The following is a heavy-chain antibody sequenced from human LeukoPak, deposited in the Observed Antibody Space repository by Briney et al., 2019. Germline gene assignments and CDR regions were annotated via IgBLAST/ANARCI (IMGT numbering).Heavy chain of an antibody. CDR1: RFTFSSYS. D-gene: IGHD2-15*01. V-gene: IGHV3-21*01. Sequence: GGSLRLSCAASRFTFSSYSTNWVRQAPGKGPEWVSSITSGSTYIYYADSVKGRFTISRDNAKNSLYLQMNSLRAEDTALYYCARVHGGFYYMDVWGKGTTVTVSS. CDR2: ITSGSTYI. J-gene: IGHJ6*03. CDR3: ARVHGGFYYMDV.